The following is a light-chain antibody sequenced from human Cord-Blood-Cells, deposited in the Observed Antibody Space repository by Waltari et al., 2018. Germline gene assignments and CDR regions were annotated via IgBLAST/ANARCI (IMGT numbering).Light chain of an antibody. Sequence: QSVLTQPPSASGTPGQRVTISCSGSSPTIGSNYVYWYQQPPGPAPKHLINGKNQGPSGVPNRVCGSKSGTSASRAISGLRSEDEADYYCAAWDDSLSGPVFGGGTKLTVL. J-gene: IGLJ2*01. CDR3: AAWDDSLSGPV. CDR1: SPTIGSNY. CDR2: GKN. V-gene: IGLV1-47*01.